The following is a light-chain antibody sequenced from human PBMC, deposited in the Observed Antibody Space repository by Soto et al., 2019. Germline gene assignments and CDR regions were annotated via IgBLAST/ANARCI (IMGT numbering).Light chain of an antibody. J-gene: IGKJ1*01. CDR2: DAS. CDR3: QHYNSYSEA. Sequence: DIQMTQSPSTLSASLGDRVTITCRASQSLSTRLAWYQHKPGKAPKLLIYDASSLESGVPSRFSGSGSGTEFTLTISSLQPEDSATYYCQHYNSYSEAFGQGTKVDI. CDR1: QSLSTR. V-gene: IGKV1-5*01.